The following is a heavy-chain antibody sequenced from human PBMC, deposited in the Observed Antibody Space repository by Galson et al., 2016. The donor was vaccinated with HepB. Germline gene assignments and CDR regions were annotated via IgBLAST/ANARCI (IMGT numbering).Heavy chain of an antibody. J-gene: IGHJ4*02. CDR2: ISYDGSNK. CDR3: AKYHGYFGSGSHHY. D-gene: IGHD3-10*01. V-gene: IGHV3-30*18. CDR1: GFIFNSYG. Sequence: SLRLSCAASGFIFNSYGMHWVRQAPGKGLEWVAVISYDGSNKYYADSVKGRFTISIDNSKNTLYIQMNSLRAEDTALYYFAKYHGYFGSGSHHYWGQGTLVTVSS.